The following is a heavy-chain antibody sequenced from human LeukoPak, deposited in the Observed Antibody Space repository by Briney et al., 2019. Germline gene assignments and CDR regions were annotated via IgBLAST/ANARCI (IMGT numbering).Heavy chain of an antibody. V-gene: IGHV1-46*01. D-gene: IGHD6-25*01. CDR2: INPRGGST. CDR1: GYTFTSYY. J-gene: IGHJ4*02. Sequence: ASVKVSCKASGYTFTSYYMHWMRQAPGQGPEWMGIINPRGGSTDYAQKFQGRITMTSDTSTNTVYMELNSLRSDDTAVYFCARVGSAAATADYWGQGTLVTVSS. CDR3: ARVGSAAATADY.